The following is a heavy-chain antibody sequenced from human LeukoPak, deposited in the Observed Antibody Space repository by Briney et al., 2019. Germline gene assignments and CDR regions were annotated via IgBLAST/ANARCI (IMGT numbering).Heavy chain of an antibody. CDR3: ARDRSKVTAYDDALDI. V-gene: IGHV3-48*03. D-gene: IGHD2-21*02. J-gene: IGHJ3*02. CDR2: ISDIGTTQ. CDR1: GFTFSSYE. Sequence: GGSLRHSCAASGFTFSSYELNWVRQAPGKGLEGVSYISDIGTTQHYADSVKGRFTISRDNAKNSLYLQMNSLTAEDTAVYYCARDRSKVTAYDDALDIWGQGTMVIVSS.